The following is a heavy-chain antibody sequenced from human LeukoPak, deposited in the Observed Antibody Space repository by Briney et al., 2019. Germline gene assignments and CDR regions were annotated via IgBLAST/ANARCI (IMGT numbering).Heavy chain of an antibody. Sequence: PSETLSLTCAVYGWSFSGYHWTWIRQSPGKGLEWIGDINPSGSTYYNPYLKSRLTISVDTSMNQFSLNLRSVTAADTAVYYCARGRDDITMIVVVMNSVSYYLDVWGKGTTVTVS. J-gene: IGHJ6*03. CDR1: GWSFSGYH. V-gene: IGHV4-34*01. CDR3: ARGRDDITMIVVVMNSVSYYLDV. D-gene: IGHD3-22*01. CDR2: INPSGST.